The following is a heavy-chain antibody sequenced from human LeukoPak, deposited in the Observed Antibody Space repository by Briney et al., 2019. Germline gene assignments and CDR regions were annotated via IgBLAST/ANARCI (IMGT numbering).Heavy chain of an antibody. D-gene: IGHD2-2*02. CDR1: GYTLTELS. CDR2: FDPEDGET. Sequence: ASVKVSCKVSGYTLTELSMHWVRQAPGKGLEWMGGFDPEDGETIYAQKFQGRVTMTEDTSTDTAYMELSSLRSEDTAVYYCATDVFAVVPAAIYYYRWGQGTLVTASS. V-gene: IGHV1-24*01. J-gene: IGHJ4*02. CDR3: ATDVFAVVPAAIYYYR.